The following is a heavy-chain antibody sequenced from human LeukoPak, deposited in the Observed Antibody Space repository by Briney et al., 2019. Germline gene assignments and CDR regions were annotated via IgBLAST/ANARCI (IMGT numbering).Heavy chain of an antibody. CDR1: GXSISSYY. V-gene: IGHV4-59*01. Sequence: SETLSLTCTVSGXSISSYYWSWIRQPPGKGLEWIGYIYYSGSTMYNPSLKSRVTISVDTSKKQFSLKLRSVTAADTAVYYCARDGVYCTNGICYQKYYFDQWGQGTLVTVSS. J-gene: IGHJ4*02. CDR2: IYYSGST. D-gene: IGHD2-8*01. CDR3: ARDGVYCTNGICYQKYYFDQ.